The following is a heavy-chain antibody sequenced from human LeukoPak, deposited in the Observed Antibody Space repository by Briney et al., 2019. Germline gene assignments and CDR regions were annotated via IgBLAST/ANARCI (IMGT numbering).Heavy chain of an antibody. CDR1: GGTFSSYA. CDR2: IIPILGIA. J-gene: IGHJ4*02. V-gene: IGHV1-69*04. D-gene: IGHD5-24*01. Sequence: SVKVSCKASGGTFSSYAISWVRRAPGQGLEWMGRIIPILGIANYAQKFQGRVTITADKSTSTAYMELSSLRSEDTAVYYCARDQDDGYNYEGADYWGQGTLVTVSS. CDR3: ARDQDDGYNYEGADY.